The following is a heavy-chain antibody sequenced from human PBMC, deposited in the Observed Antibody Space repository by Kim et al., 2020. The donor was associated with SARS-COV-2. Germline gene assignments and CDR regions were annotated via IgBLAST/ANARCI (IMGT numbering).Heavy chain of an antibody. Sequence: GGSLRLSCVASGFNFGAYAMHWVRKAPGKGLEWVAGIWKSDNIYYADSVKGRFTISRDNAKNSLFLEMTGLRPEDTALYYCTRDLSGLDCTSTTCYACGMDVWGQGTAVVVSS. V-gene: IGHV3-9*01. CDR3: TRDLSGLDCTSTTCYACGMDV. CDR2: IWKSDNI. CDR1: GFNFGAYA. D-gene: IGHD2-2*01. J-gene: IGHJ6*02.